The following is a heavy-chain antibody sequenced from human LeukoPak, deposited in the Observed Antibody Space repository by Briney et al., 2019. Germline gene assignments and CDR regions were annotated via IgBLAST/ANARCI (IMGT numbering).Heavy chain of an antibody. CDR2: MNPNSGNT. D-gene: IGHD2-2*02. CDR1: GYTFTSYD. J-gene: IGHJ6*02. CDR3: ARAPTVVPAAIRRPYYYYGMDV. Sequence: ASVKVSCKASGYTFTSYDINWVRQATGQGLEWMGWMNPNSGNTGYAQKFQGRVTMTRNTPISTAYMELSSLRSEDTAVYYCARAPTVVPAAIRRPYYYYGMDVWGQGTTVTVSS. V-gene: IGHV1-8*01.